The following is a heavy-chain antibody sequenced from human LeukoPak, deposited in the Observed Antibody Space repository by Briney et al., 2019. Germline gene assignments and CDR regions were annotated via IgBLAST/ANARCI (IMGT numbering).Heavy chain of an antibody. CDR3: ARAGVRRARQLLRYFDY. V-gene: IGHV3-21*01. Sequence: PWGSLRLSCAASGFTFSSYSMNWVRQAPGKGLEWVSSISSSSSYIYYADSVKGRFTISRDNAKNSLYLQMNSLRAEDTAVYYCARAGVRRARQLLRYFDYWGQGTLVTLSS. CDR1: GFTFSSYS. D-gene: IGHD2-2*01. CDR2: ISSSSSYI. J-gene: IGHJ4*02.